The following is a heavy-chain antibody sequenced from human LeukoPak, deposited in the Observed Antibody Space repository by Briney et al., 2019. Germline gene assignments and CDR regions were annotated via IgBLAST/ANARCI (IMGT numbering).Heavy chain of an antibody. D-gene: IGHD3-10*02. J-gene: IGHJ4*02. Sequence: SETLSLTCAVYGGSFSGYYWSWIRQPPGKGLEWIGEINHSGSTNYNPSLKSRVTISVDTSKNQFSLKLSSVTAADTAVYYCARHDRGARFFHWGQGTLVTVSS. V-gene: IGHV4-34*01. CDR3: ARHDRGARFFH. CDR2: INHSGST. CDR1: GGSFSGYY.